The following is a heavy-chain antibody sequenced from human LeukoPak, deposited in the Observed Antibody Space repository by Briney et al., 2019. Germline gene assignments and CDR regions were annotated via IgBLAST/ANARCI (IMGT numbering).Heavy chain of an antibody. V-gene: IGHV4-39*01. D-gene: IGHD1-1*01. Sequence: SETLSLTCSVSGASISGGTYYWGWIRQPPGKGLEWIGSIYYTGSTYDNPSLKSRVTISVDTSKNQFSLKLSSVTAADTAVYYCARRRGNGMVFDYWGQGTLVTVSS. J-gene: IGHJ4*02. CDR3: ARRRGNGMVFDY. CDR2: IYYTGST. CDR1: GASISGGTYY.